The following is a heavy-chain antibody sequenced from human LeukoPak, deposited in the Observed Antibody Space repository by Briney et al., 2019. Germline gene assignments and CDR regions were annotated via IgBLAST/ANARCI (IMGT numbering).Heavy chain of an antibody. CDR2: IWYDGSKE. CDR3: ARDIQVGTFDV. Sequence: PGRSLRLSCAASGFTFRTYGFHWVRRAPGKGLEWVAVIWYDGSKEYYTDSVKGRFIISKDNSKNTVYLQMDSLRADDTALYYCARDIQVGTFDVWGQGTMVTVSS. J-gene: IGHJ3*01. D-gene: IGHD1-1*01. V-gene: IGHV3-33*01. CDR1: GFTFRTYG.